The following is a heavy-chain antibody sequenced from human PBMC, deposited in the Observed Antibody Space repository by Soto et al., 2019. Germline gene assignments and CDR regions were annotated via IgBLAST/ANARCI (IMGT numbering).Heavy chain of an antibody. CDR3: GTMYNNDSSAYLAY. Sequence: QVQLQGSGPGLVQPSGTLSLTCAVSGGSISRSNWWSWVRQPPGKGLEGIGADYHGGSTNYSPSLKSRVTIAVDKSKSQFTLRLSSVTAADTSVYSCGTMYNNDSSAYLAYGGQGTVVTVTS. D-gene: IGHD3-22*01. CDR1: GGSISRSNW. V-gene: IGHV4-4*02. CDR2: DYHGGST. J-gene: IGHJ4*02.